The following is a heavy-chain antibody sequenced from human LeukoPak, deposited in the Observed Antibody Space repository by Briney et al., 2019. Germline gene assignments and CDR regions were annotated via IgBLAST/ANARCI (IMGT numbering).Heavy chain of an antibody. V-gene: IGHV4-61*01. CDR3: ARDRYAYDSSGYYYLDWYFDL. CDR1: GGPVSSGCYY. D-gene: IGHD3-22*01. CDR2: IYYSGST. J-gene: IGHJ2*01. Sequence: PSETLSLTCTVSGGPVSSGCYYWSWIRQPPGKGLEWIGYIYYSGSTNYNPSLKSRVTISVDTSKNQFSLKLSSVTAADTAVYYCARDRYAYDSSGYYYLDWYFDLWGRGTLVTVSS.